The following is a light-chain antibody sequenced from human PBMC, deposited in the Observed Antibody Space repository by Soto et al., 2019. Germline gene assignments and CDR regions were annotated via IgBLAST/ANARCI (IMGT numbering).Light chain of an antibody. CDR1: QSVSNSY. CDR2: GAS. CDR3: QQYNNWPQT. V-gene: IGKV3-15*01. Sequence: EIVLSQSPGTLSLSPGERATLSCRASQSVSNSYLAWYQQKPGQAPRLLIYGASTRATGIPARFSGSGSGTEFTLTISSLQSEDFAVYYCQQYNNWPQTFGQGTKVDI. J-gene: IGKJ1*01.